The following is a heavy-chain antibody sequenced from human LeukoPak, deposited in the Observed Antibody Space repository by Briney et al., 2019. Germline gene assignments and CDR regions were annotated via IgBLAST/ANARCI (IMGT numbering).Heavy chain of an antibody. V-gene: IGHV3-30*03. CDR1: GFDFSSYG. CDR3: ARGVYSRSSVEYFQN. Sequence: GGSLRLSCAASGFDFSSYGMHWVRQAPGKGLEWVAVTSHDGSYEYYADSMKGRFTISRDNSKNTLYLQLIRLRVEDTALYYCARGVYSRSSVEYFQNWGQGTLVTVSS. D-gene: IGHD6-6*01. J-gene: IGHJ1*01. CDR2: TSHDGSYE.